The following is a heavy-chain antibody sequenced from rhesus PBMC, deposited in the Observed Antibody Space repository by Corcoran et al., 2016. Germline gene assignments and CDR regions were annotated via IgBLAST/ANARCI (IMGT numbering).Heavy chain of an antibody. CDR2: IDGNIEGT. D-gene: IGHD2-27*01. CDR1: GGSISGYY. Sequence: QVQLQESGPGLVKPSETLSLTCAVSGGSISGYYWSWIRQPPGKGLEWIWNIDGNIEGTNYNPSLKSRVTISKDTSKNQFSLKLISGTAADTAVYYCARDLRCSGTYCYADGLDSWGQGVVVTVSS. CDR3: ARDLRCSGTYCYADGLDS. V-gene: IGHV4-81*01. J-gene: IGHJ6*01.